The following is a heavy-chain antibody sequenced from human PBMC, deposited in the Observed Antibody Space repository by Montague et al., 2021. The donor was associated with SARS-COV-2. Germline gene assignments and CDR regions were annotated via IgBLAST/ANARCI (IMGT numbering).Heavy chain of an antibody. Sequence: SETLSLTCTVSGGSISSSSYYWGWIRQPPGKGLEWIGSIYYSGSTYYNPSLKSRVTISVDTPKNQFSLKLSSVTAADTAVYYCARFPTSYYYDSKAAPATPDAFDIWGQGTMVPVSS. V-gene: IGHV4-39*01. D-gene: IGHD3-22*01. CDR1: GGSISSSSYY. CDR2: IYYSGST. J-gene: IGHJ3*02. CDR3: ARFPTSYYYDSKAAPATPDAFDI.